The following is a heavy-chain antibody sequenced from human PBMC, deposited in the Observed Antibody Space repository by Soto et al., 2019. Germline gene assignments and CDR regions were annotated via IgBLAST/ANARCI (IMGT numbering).Heavy chain of an antibody. Sequence: SVKVSCKSSGYTFTAYYIHWVRQAPGHGLEWMGWINPNGGGTKYAQKFQGRVTMTRDTSINTAYMEVTRLTSDDTAVYYCAKAVHTMIQGVRFRVDQWGQGTLVTVSS. CDR2: INPNGGGT. CDR1: GYTFTAYY. V-gene: IGHV1-2*02. CDR3: AKAVHTMIQGVRFRVDQ. D-gene: IGHD3-10*01. J-gene: IGHJ4*02.